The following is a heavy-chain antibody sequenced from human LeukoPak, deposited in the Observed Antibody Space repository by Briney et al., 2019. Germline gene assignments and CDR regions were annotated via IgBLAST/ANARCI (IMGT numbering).Heavy chain of an antibody. CDR2: ISSSSSTI. V-gene: IGHV3-48*01. J-gene: IGHJ4*02. D-gene: IGHD3-10*01. CDR3: AKDGWHYGSGSYLDY. CDR1: GFTFSSYS. Sequence: AGGSLRLSCAASGFTFSSYSMNWVRQAPGKGLEWVSYISSSSSTIYYADSVKGRFTISRDNSKNTLYLQMNSLRAEDTAAYNCAKDGWHYGSGSYLDYWGQGTLVTVSS.